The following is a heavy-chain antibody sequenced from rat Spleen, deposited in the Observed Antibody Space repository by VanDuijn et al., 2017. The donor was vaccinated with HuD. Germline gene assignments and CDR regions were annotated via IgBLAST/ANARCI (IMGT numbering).Heavy chain of an antibody. CDR1: GFIFSDHY. Sequence: EVQLVESDGGLVQPGRSLKLSCIASGFIFSDHYVAWFRQAPTKGLEWVATINYDGRSTFYRDSVRARFTVSRDNAKSTLYLEMDSLRSEDTATYYCARHVSYCPDAWGQGASVTVSS. V-gene: IGHV5-29*01. CDR3: ARHVSYCPDA. D-gene: IGHD1-1*01. CDR2: INYDGRST. J-gene: IGHJ4*01.